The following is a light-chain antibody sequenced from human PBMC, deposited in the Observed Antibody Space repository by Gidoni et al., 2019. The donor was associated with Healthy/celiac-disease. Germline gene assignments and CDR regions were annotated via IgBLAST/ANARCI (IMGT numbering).Light chain of an antibody. CDR1: QGISSY. Sequence: MQMTQSPPSLSASGGDRVTITSRASQGISSYLAWYQQKPGKAPKLLIYAASTVQSGVPSRFSGSGSGTDFTLTISSLQPEDFATYYCQQLNSYPITFGHGTRLEIK. CDR3: QQLNSYPIT. V-gene: IGKV1-9*01. J-gene: IGKJ5*01. CDR2: AAS.